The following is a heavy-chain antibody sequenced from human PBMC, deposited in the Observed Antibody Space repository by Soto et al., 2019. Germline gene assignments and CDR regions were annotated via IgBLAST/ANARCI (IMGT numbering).Heavy chain of an antibody. D-gene: IGHD6-6*01. CDR1: GFSLRNHD. J-gene: IGHJ6*02. V-gene: IGHV3-23*01. CDR3: AKDLWLSSSAFVYYYGMDV. Sequence: GWSLRLSCVASGFSLRNHDMNWVRQPPGKGLEWVSNINGVGISTYYADAVKVRFSIPRDNSKNTLYLQMSSLGVEDTAVYYCAKDLWLSSSAFVYYYGMDVWGQGTTVTVSS. CDR2: INGVGIST.